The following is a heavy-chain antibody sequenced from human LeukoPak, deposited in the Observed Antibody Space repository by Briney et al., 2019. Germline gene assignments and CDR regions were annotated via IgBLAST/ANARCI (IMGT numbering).Heavy chain of an antibody. V-gene: IGHV4-59*08. Sequence: SETLSLTCKVSGVSISNYYWTWIRQPPGKALEWIGYIFNTGSTNYNPSLKSRVTISLDTSQNAVSLELKCVTAADTAVYYCARQSRYYYMDVWGRGTTVTVSS. CDR3: ARQSRYYYMDV. CDR1: GVSISNYY. CDR2: IFNTGST. J-gene: IGHJ6*03.